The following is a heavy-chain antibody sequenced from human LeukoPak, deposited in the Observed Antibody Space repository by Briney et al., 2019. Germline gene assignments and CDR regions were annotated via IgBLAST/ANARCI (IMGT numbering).Heavy chain of an antibody. CDR1: GYSISSGYY. CDR3: ARVPDYDILTGYSANWFEP. J-gene: IGHJ5*02. Sequence: SETLSLTCAVSGYSISSGYYWGWIRQPPGKGREGGGSIYHSGSTYYNPSLKSRVTISVDTSKNPFSLKLSSVTAADTAVYYCARVPDYDILTGYSANWFEPWGQGTLVTVSS. CDR2: IYHSGST. D-gene: IGHD3-9*01. V-gene: IGHV4-38-2*01.